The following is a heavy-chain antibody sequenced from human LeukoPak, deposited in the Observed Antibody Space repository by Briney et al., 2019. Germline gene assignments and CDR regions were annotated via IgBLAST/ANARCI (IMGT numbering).Heavy chain of an antibody. CDR2: SNWNGGGT. Sequence: PGRSLRLSCAATGFTFKDYGMHWVRQPPGKGLEWVSSNWNGGGTDYADSVKGRFTISRDNAKNSLYLQLSSLRPEDTALYYCAKHMRATNTYSFFGLDVWGQGTTVTVSS. CDR1: GFTFKDYG. D-gene: IGHD1-26*01. V-gene: IGHV3-9*01. CDR3: AKHMRATNTYSFFGLDV. J-gene: IGHJ6*02.